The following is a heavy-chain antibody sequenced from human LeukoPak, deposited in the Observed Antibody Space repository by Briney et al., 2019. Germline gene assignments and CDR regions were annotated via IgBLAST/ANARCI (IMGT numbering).Heavy chain of an antibody. CDR3: ARAPPKWELPPRAFDI. V-gene: IGHV4-59*01. J-gene: IGHJ3*02. Sequence: SETLSLTCTVSGGSISSYYWSWIRQPPGKGLEWIGYIYYSGSTNYNPSLKSRVTISVDTSKNQFSLKLSSVTAADTAVYYCARAPPKWELPPRAFDIWGQGTMVAVSS. CDR1: GGSISSYY. CDR2: IYYSGST. D-gene: IGHD1-26*01.